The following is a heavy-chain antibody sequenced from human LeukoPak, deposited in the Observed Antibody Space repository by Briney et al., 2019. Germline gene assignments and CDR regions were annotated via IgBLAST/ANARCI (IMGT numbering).Heavy chain of an antibody. Sequence: PGGSLRLSCPASGFTFARDSVNCVRRVPGKGLEWVSSISGDSTYIYNAGSVKGRFTISRDNAQASLYLQMISLRADDTAVYYCAIISGRLDRQGDLDYWGRGTLVIVSS. CDR1: GFTFARDS. V-gene: IGHV3-21*01. CDR3: AIISGRLDRQGDLDY. D-gene: IGHD1-1*01. J-gene: IGHJ4*02. CDR2: ISGDSTYI.